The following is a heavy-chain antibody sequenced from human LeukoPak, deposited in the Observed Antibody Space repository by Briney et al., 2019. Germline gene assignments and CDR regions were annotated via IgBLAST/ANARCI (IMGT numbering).Heavy chain of an antibody. D-gene: IGHD3-9*01. CDR1: GFTITGAY. V-gene: IGHV1-2*02. Sequence: ASVKVSCKASGFTITGAYMHWVCQAPGQGLERMGWINPNSGETRYEQKFQGRVTMTRDTSIDTVHMELGSLTSDDTAVYYCARVLFNSGYDSWGQGTLVTVSS. J-gene: IGHJ5*01. CDR2: INPNSGET. CDR3: ARVLFNSGYDS.